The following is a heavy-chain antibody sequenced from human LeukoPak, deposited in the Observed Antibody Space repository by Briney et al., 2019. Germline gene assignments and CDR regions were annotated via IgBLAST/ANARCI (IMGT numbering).Heavy chain of an antibody. Sequence: ASVKVSCKASGYVSPAYTINWVRQAPGQGLEWMGWIRASNGKAYLAQNLQGRVIMTTDTSTNTAYMELRSLRSDDTAVYYCASGDYSPGSPFDYWGLGTLVTVSS. V-gene: IGHV1-18*01. CDR1: GYVSPAYT. CDR3: ASGDYSPGSPFDY. J-gene: IGHJ4*02. CDR2: IRASNGKA. D-gene: IGHD3-10*01.